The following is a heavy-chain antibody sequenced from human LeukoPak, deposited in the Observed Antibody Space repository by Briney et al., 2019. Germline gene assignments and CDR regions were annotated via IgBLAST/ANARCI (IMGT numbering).Heavy chain of an antibody. D-gene: IGHD2-2*01. Sequence: GESLKIFCKASGYSFSSYWIGWVRQMPGKGLELMGIIYPGDSDTRYTPSFQGQVTISADKSITTAYLQWSSLQASDTAMYYCARSLSPAAVALDYWGQGALVTVSS. CDR1: GYSFSSYW. CDR2: IYPGDSDT. J-gene: IGHJ4*02. CDR3: ARSLSPAAVALDY. V-gene: IGHV5-51*01.